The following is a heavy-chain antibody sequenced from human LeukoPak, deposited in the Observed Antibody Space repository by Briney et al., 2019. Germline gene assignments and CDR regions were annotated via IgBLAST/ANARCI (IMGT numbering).Heavy chain of an antibody. J-gene: IGHJ4*02. D-gene: IGHD6-6*01. V-gene: IGHV3-23*01. CDR2: IRGSGGST. CDR1: GFTFSSYA. CDR3: AKDFVGSSLWYFDY. Sequence: GGSLRLSCAASGFTFSSYAMSWVRQAPGKGLEWVSAIRGSGGSTYYADSVKGRFTISRDNSKNTLYLQMNSLRAEDTAVYYCAKDFVGSSLWYFDYWGQGTLVTVSS.